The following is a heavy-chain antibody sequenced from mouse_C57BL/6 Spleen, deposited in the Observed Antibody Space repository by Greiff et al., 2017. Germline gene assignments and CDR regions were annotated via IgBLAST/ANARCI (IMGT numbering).Heavy chain of an antibody. J-gene: IGHJ1*03. V-gene: IGHV5-16*01. CDR2: INYDGSST. D-gene: IGHD1-1*02. CDR3: ARGGNWYFDV. CDR1: GFTFSDYY. Sequence: EVKLVESEGGLVQPGSSMKLSCTASGFTFSDYYMAWVRQVPEKGLEWVANINYDGSSTYYLDSLKSRFIISRDNAKNILYLQMSSLKSEDTATYYCARGGNWYFDVWGTGTTV.